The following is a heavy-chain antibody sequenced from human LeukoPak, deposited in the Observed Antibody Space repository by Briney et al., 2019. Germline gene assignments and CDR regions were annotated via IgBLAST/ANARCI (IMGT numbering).Heavy chain of an antibody. CDR2: ISFDESDK. Sequence: GGSLRLSCAGSGFSFSSYCMHWVRQAPGKGLEWVAVISFDESDKYYEDSVQGRFTISRDNSKTTLYLHMNSLTAEDTAVYYCANDSVLSVAGLDYWGQGTMVTVSS. D-gene: IGHD6-19*01. CDR1: GFSFSSYC. V-gene: IGHV3-30*18. CDR3: ANDSVLSVAGLDY. J-gene: IGHJ4*02.